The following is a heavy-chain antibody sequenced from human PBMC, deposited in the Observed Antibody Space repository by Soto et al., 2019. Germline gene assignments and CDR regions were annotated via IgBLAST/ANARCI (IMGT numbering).Heavy chain of an antibody. CDR3: ARDRDGYNYFDY. J-gene: IGHJ4*01. D-gene: IGHD5-12*01. V-gene: IGHV4-59*01. CDR1: GGSISSYY. Sequence: SETLSLTCTVSGGSISSYYWSWIRQPPGKGLEWIGYIYYSGSTNYNPSLKSRVTISVDTSKNQFSLKLSSVTAADTAVYYCARDRDGYNYFDYWGHGTLVTVSS. CDR2: IYYSGST.